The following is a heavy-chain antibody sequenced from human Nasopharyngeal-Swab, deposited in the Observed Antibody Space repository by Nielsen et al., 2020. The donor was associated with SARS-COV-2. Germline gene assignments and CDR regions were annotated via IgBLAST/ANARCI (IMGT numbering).Heavy chain of an antibody. CDR1: GASISSVGYY. CDR2: SHYSGST. V-gene: IGHV4-31*03. D-gene: IGHD2-2*01. J-gene: IGHJ4*02. CDR3: ARIYCSTTSCSNFDY. Sequence: SETLSLTCSVSGASISSVGYYWSWIRQHPGKGLEWIGSSHYSGSTYYNPSLKSRVTISVDTSKNQFSLELSSVTAADTAVYYCARIYCSTTSCSNFDYWGQGTLVTVS.